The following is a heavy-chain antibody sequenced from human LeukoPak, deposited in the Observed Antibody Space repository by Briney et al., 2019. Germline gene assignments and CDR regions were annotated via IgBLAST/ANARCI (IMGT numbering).Heavy chain of an antibody. CDR2: ISGSGGST. J-gene: IGHJ4*02. V-gene: IGHV3-23*01. D-gene: IGHD3-22*01. Sequence: GGSLRLSCAASGFTFSSYAMSWVRQAPGKGLEWVSAISGSGGSTYYVDSVKGRFTISRDSSKNTLYLQMNSLRAEDTAVYYCAKYVDYYDSSGYYLFDYWGQGTLVTVSS. CDR1: GFTFSSYA. CDR3: AKYVDYYDSSGYYLFDY.